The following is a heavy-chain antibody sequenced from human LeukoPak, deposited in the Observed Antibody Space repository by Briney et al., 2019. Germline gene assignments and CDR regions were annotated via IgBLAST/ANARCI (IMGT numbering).Heavy chain of an antibody. CDR2: IKSKTDGGTT. CDR3: SRADENNWFDP. V-gene: IGHV3-15*01. Sequence: GGSLRLSCAASGFTFSSYSMNWVRQAPGKGLEWVGRIKSKTDGGTTDYAAPVKGRFTISRDDSKNTLYLQMNSLKTEDTAVYYCSRADENNWFDPWGQGTLVTVSS. J-gene: IGHJ5*02. CDR1: GFTFSSYS.